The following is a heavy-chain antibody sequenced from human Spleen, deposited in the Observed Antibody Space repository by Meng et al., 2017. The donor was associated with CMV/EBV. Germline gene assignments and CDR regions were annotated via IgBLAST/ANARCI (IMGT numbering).Heavy chain of an antibody. CDR1: GGSISRGGSS. CDR2: IYHTGST. V-gene: IGHV4-31*03. Sequence: TVSGGSISRGGSSWSWVRQHPRQGLEWIGYIYHTGSTYYNPSLKSRLTMSVDTSKNHFSLKLKFMTVADTAVYYCARDHEQQLGLDSWGQGTLVTVSS. CDR3: ARDHEQQLGLDS. D-gene: IGHD1-1*01. J-gene: IGHJ4*02.